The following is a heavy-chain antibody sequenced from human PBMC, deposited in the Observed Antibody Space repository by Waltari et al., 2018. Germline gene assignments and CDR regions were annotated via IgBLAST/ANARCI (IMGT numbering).Heavy chain of an antibody. CDR1: GGSISSGNYY. V-gene: IGHV4-61*02. Sequence: QVQLQESGPGLVKPSQTLSLTCTVSGGSISSGNYYWSWIRQPAGKGLEWIGRIYTSGSTNYNPSLKSRVTISVDTSQNQISLRLSSVTAADTAVYYCAVLDYGGNAHAFDVWGQGTVVTVSS. D-gene: IGHD4-17*01. CDR3: AVLDYGGNAHAFDV. J-gene: IGHJ3*01. CDR2: IYTSGST.